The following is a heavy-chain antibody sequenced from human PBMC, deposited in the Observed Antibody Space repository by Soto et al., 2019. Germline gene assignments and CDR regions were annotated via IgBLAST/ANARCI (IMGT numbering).Heavy chain of an antibody. V-gene: IGHV4-34*01. CDR3: ARDGFCTSTTCRVGNWFDP. J-gene: IGHJ5*02. D-gene: IGHD2-2*01. CDR1: GGSFSGYY. Sequence: QVQLQQWGAGLLKPSETLSLTCVVYGGSFSGYYWSWIRQSPGKGLEWIGGINHRGSTNYHPSLESRVTISVDTSKNQFSLKLPSVTAADTAMYYCARDGFCTSTTCRVGNWFDPWGQGTLVTVSS. CDR2: INHRGST.